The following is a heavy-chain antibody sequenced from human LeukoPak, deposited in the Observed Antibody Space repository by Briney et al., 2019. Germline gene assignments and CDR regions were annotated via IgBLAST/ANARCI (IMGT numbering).Heavy chain of an antibody. V-gene: IGHV5-51*01. J-gene: IGHJ6*02. Sequence: GGPLQISCKGSGYNFTSYWIGWVRQLPGKGLEGMGIIYPGESDTRYSPSFQGQVTISADKSISTAYLQWSSLKASDTAMYYCARRLGRGASMDVWGQGTTVTVSS. CDR2: IYPGESDT. CDR3: ARRLGRGASMDV. CDR1: GYNFTSYW. D-gene: IGHD3-10*01.